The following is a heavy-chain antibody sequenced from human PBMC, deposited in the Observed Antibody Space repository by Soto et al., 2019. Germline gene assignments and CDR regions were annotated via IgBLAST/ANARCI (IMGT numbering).Heavy chain of an antibody. CDR2: IYYSGST. CDR3: ARRKHFTVALFDY. Sequence: QLQLQESGPGLVKPSETLSLTCTVSGGSISSSSYYWGWIRQPPGKGLEWIGSIYYSGSTYYNPSLKSRVTISVDTSKNQFSLKLSSVTAADTAVYYCARRKHFTVALFDYWGQGTLVTVSS. J-gene: IGHJ4*02. CDR1: GGSISSSSYY. V-gene: IGHV4-39*01. D-gene: IGHD3-3*02.